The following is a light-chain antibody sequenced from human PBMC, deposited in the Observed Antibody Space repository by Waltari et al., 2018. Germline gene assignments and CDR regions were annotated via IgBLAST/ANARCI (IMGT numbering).Light chain of an antibody. CDR3: QESYDAQFT. CDR2: GAS. J-gene: IGKJ3*01. V-gene: IGKV1-39*01. Sequence: DIQMTQSPSSLSASVGDRVTITCRASQAISNYLNWYQQKPGKIPDLLIFGASTLLPVVPARFSVSGSGREYTHTISSLQPEDFATYYCQESYDAQFTFGPGTRVEIK. CDR1: QAISNY.